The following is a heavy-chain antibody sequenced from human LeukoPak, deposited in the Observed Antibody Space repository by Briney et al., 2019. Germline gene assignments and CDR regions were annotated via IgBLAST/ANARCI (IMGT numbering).Heavy chain of an antibody. J-gene: IGHJ4*02. CDR1: GGTFSSYA. D-gene: IGHD1-26*01. CDR3: ARGTPVWEGHMWALYSDGDYFDY. Sequence: SVKVSCKASGGTFSSYAISWVRQAPGQGLEWMGGIIPIFGTANYAQKFQGRVTITADESTSTAYMELSSLRSEDTAAYYCARGTPVWEGHMWALYSDGDYFDYWGQGTLVTVSS. V-gene: IGHV1-69*13. CDR2: IIPIFGTA.